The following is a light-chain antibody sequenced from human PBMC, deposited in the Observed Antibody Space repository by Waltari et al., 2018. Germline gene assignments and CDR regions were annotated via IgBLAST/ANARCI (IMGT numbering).Light chain of an antibody. V-gene: IGKV1-17*03. CDR3: QQHNSHPWT. CDR2: AAS. Sequence: DIEMTQSPSSLSASVGDRVTITRRASQTISSYLAWYQQKPGKVPKLLIYAASSLESGVPSRLSGSGSGTEFTLTITSLQPEDFATYYCQQHNSHPWTFGQGTKVEIK. J-gene: IGKJ1*01. CDR1: QTISSY.